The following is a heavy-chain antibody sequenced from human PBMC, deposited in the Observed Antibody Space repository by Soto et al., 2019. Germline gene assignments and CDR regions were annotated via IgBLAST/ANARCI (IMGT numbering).Heavy chain of an antibody. CDR1: GDSIRNQY. V-gene: IGHV4-59*11. Sequence: QVQLQESGPGLVKPSETLSLTCSVSGDSIRNQYWSWIRQPPGKGVEWVGYIYYSGSTNYNPSLKSRVTISVDPSKNQFSLKLSSVTTADTAVYYCARGGRAGYSYGYYYSYGLDVWGQGTTVTVSS. J-gene: IGHJ6*02. D-gene: IGHD5-18*01. CDR3: ARGGRAGYSYGYYYSYGLDV. CDR2: IYYSGST.